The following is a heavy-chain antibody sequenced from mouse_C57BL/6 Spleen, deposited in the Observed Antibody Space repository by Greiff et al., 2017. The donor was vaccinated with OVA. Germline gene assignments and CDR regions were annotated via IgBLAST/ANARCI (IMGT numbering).Heavy chain of an antibody. V-gene: IGHV1-50*01. CDR2: IDPSDSYT. CDR3: ARGDGYYDYAMDY. D-gene: IGHD2-3*01. Sequence: VQLQQPGAELVKPGASVKLSCKASGYTFTSYWMQWVKQRPGQGLEWIGEIDPSDSYTNYNQKFKGKATLTVDTSSSTAYMQLSSLTSEDSAVYYCARGDGYYDYAMDYWGQGTSVTVSS. CDR1: GYTFTSYW. J-gene: IGHJ4*01.